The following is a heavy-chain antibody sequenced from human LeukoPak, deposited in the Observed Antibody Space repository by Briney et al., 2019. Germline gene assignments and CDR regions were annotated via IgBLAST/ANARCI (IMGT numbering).Heavy chain of an antibody. J-gene: IGHJ4*02. Sequence: PGGSLRLSCVASGFTFSSYEMNWVRQAPGKGLEWVSGISWNSGSIGYADSVKGRFTISRDNSKNTLYLQMNSLRAEDTAVYYCAKDGGSGRLDYWGQGTLVTVSS. CDR1: GFTFSSYE. D-gene: IGHD3-10*01. CDR2: ISWNSGSI. V-gene: IGHV3-23*01. CDR3: AKDGGSGRLDY.